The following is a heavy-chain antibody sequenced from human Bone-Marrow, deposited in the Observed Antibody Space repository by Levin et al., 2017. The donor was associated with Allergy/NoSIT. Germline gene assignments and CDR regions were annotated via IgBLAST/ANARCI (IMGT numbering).Heavy chain of an antibody. D-gene: IGHD1-7*01. CDR2: ISYDGSNK. CDR1: GFTFSSYG. J-gene: IGHJ6*02. Sequence: GGSLRLSCAASGFTFSSYGMHWVRQAPGKGLEWVAVISYDGSNKYYADSVKGRFTISRDNSKNTLYLQMNSLRAEDTAVYYCAKVPPPFVRERGAQELSYYDGMDVWGQGTTVTVSS. V-gene: IGHV3-30*18. CDR3: AKVPPPFVRERGAQELSYYDGMDV.